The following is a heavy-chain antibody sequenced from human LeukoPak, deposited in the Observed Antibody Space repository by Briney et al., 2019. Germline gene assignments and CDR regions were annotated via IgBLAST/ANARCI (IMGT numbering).Heavy chain of an antibody. D-gene: IGHD2-2*01. J-gene: IGHJ4*02. CDR2: INHSGNT. CDR1: GGSFSGYY. Sequence: SETLSLTCAVYGGSFSGYYWSWIRQPPGKGLEWIGEINHSGNTNYNPSLKSRVTISVDTSKNQFSLKLSSVTAADTAVYYCARTVVPAAPDDYWGQGTLVTVSS. CDR3: ARTVVPAAPDDY. V-gene: IGHV4-34*01.